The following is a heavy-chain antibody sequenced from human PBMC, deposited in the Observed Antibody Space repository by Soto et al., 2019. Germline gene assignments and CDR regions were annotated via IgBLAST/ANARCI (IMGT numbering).Heavy chain of an antibody. CDR3: ARDRGGYCSGGICSNWFDP. V-gene: IGHV1-69*06. Sequence: QVQLVQSGAEVKKPGCSVKVSCKASGGTFSSYAISWVRQAPGQGLEWMGGIIPIFGTANYAQKFQGRVTITADKSTSTAYMELSSLRSEDTAVYYCARDRGGYCSGGICSNWFDPWGQGTLVTVSS. D-gene: IGHD2-15*01. J-gene: IGHJ5*02. CDR2: IIPIFGTA. CDR1: GGTFSSYA.